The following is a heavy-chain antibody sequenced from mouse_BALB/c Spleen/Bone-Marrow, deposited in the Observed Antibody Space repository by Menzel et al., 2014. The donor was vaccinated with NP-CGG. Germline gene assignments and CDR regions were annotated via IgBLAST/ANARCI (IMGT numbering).Heavy chain of an antibody. CDR2: ISSGGTYT. J-gene: IGHJ4*01. CDR3: ARAYRYDGGYYYAMDY. D-gene: IGHD2-14*01. V-gene: IGHV5-9-1*01. Sequence: VATISSGGTYTYFPDSVKGRFTISRDNAKNNLYLQMSSLRSEDTAMYYCARAYRYDGGYYYAMDYWGQGTSVTVSS.